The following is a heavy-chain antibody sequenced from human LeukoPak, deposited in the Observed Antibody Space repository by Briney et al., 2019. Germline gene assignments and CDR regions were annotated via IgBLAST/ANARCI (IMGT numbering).Heavy chain of an antibody. CDR2: ISGSGGST. J-gene: IGHJ4*02. Sequence: GGSLRLSCAASGFTFSSYAVSWVRQAPGKGLEWVSAISGSGGSTYYADSVKGRFTISRDNSKNTLYLQMNSLRAEDTAVYYCAILESREYSSGWYFFWGQGTLVTVSS. D-gene: IGHD6-19*01. CDR1: GFTFSSYA. V-gene: IGHV3-23*01. CDR3: AILESREYSSGWYFF.